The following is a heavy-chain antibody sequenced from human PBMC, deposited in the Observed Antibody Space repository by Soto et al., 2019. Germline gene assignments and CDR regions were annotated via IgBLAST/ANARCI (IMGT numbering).Heavy chain of an antibody. CDR1: GFTFSSYG. D-gene: IGHD6-19*01. CDR3: ARDGYSSGWYGRNWFDP. CDR2: IWYDGSNK. J-gene: IGHJ5*02. Sequence: QVQLVESGGGVVQPGRSLRLSCAASGFTFSSYGMHWVRQAPGKGLEWVAVIWYDGSNKYYADSVKGRFTISRDNSKNXLYLQMNSLRAEDTAVYYCARDGYSSGWYGRNWFDPWGQGTLVTVSS. V-gene: IGHV3-33*01.